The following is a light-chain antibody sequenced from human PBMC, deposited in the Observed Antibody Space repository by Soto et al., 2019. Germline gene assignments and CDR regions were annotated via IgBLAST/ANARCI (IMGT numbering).Light chain of an antibody. Sequence: EIVLTQSPGTLSLSPGERATLSCRASQSIRSHYLAWYQQKPGQAPRLLISGAHNRAPGIPDRFSGSESGTDFTLRISRLEPEDFAVYYCQQYGSSVTFGQGTKVEI. J-gene: IGKJ1*01. CDR2: GAH. CDR3: QQYGSSVT. V-gene: IGKV3-20*01. CDR1: QSIRSHY.